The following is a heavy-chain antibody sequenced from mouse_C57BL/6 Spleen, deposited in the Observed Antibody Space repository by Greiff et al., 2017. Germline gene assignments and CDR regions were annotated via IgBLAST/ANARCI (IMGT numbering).Heavy chain of an antibody. V-gene: IGHV1-18*01. Sequence: VQLQQSGPELVKPGASVKIPCKASGYTFTDYNMDWVKQSHGKSLEWIGDINPNNGGTIYNQKFKGKATLTVDKSSSTAYMELRRLTSENTAVYDCARTANWDYYAMDYWGQGTSVTVSS. CDR2: INPNNGGT. CDR3: ARTANWDYYAMDY. D-gene: IGHD4-1*01. CDR1: GYTFTDYN. J-gene: IGHJ4*01.